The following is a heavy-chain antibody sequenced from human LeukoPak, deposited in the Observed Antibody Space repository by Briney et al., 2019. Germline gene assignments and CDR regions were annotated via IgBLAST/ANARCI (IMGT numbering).Heavy chain of an antibody. V-gene: IGHV1-18*01. Sequence: ASLKVSCKASGYTFTSYGISWVRQAPGQGLEWMGWISAYNGNTNYAQKLQGRVTMTTDTSTSTAYMELRSLRSDDTAVYYCARDFEVVVIATTPFDYWGQGTLVTVSS. D-gene: IGHD2-21*01. J-gene: IGHJ4*02. CDR3: ARDFEVVVIATTPFDY. CDR2: ISAYNGNT. CDR1: GYTFTSYG.